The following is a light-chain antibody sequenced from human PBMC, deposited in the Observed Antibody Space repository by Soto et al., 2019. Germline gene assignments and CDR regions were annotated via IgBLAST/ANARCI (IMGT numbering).Light chain of an antibody. V-gene: IGKV3-11*01. Sequence: EIVLTQSPITLSLSPGERATRSCRASQSVSSSLAWYQQKPGQAPRLLIYDASNRATGIPARFSGSGSETDFNLTVSSLEPEDFAVYYCQQRSNWPLSFGGGTKVEIK. CDR2: DAS. CDR3: QQRSNWPLS. J-gene: IGKJ4*01. CDR1: QSVSSS.